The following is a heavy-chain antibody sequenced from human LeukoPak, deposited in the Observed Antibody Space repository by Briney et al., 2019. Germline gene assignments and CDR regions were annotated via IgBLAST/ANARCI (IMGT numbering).Heavy chain of an antibody. Sequence: GGSLRLSCAASGFTFSSYAMSWVRQAPGKGLEWVSAISGSGGSTYYADSVKGRLTISRDNSKNTLHLQMNSLRAEDTAVYYCAKDVGAVAGLDYWGQGTLVTVSS. CDR3: AKDVGAVAGLDY. CDR2: ISGSGGST. J-gene: IGHJ4*02. V-gene: IGHV3-23*01. CDR1: GFTFSSYA. D-gene: IGHD6-19*01.